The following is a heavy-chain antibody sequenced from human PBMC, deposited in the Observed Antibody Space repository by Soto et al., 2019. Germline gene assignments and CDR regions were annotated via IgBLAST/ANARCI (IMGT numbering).Heavy chain of an antibody. D-gene: IGHD3-3*01. V-gene: IGHV3-30*03. CDR1: GVTLSSYG. J-gene: IGHJ4*02. Sequence: PGRYLRLSCAASGVTLSSYGMHWVRQAPGKGLEWVAVISYDVRNIYYADSVKCRFTISRDNSRNTLYLQMNSLRAEDTAVYYYAWRGGDTSDTHAYCGRGTLVTVSS. CDR3: AWRGGDTSDTHAY. CDR2: ISYDVRNI.